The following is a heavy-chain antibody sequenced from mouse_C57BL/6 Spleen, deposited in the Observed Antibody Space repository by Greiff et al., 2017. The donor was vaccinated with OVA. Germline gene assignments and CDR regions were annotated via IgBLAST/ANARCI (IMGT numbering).Heavy chain of an antibody. Sequence: QVQLQQPGAELVKPGASVKLSCTASGYTFTSYWMHWVKQRPGQGLEWIGMIHPNSGSTNYNEKFKSKATLTVDKSSSTAYMQLSSLTSEDSAVYYCARRGYSNYDYYAMDYWGQGTSVTVSS. CDR2: IHPNSGST. CDR1: GYTFTSYW. V-gene: IGHV1-64*01. J-gene: IGHJ4*01. D-gene: IGHD2-5*01. CDR3: ARRGYSNYDYYAMDY.